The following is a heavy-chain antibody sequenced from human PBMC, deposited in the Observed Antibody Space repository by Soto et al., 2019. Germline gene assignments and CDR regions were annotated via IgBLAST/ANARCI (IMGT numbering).Heavy chain of an antibody. J-gene: IGHJ3*02. D-gene: IGHD4-17*01. V-gene: IGHV3-9*01. CDR2: ISWNSGSI. Sequence: EVQLVESGGGLVQPGRYLRLSCAASGFTFDDYAMHWVRQAPGKGLEWVSGISWNSGSIGYADSVKGRFTISRDNAKNSLYLQINSLRAEDTALYYCAKDFYYGDHRGAFDIWGQGTMVTVSS. CDR1: GFTFDDYA. CDR3: AKDFYYGDHRGAFDI.